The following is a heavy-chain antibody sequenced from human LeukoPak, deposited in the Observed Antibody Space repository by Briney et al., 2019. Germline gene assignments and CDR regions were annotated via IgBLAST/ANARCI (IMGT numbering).Heavy chain of an antibody. Sequence: SETLSLTCIVSGGSISNYDWSWVRQPPGKGLEWIVTMFSSGSTNYNSSLKSRVTMTVDTSKNHFSLRLTSVTAADTAVYYCARLSDYWGQGTLVTVSS. CDR3: ARLSDY. V-gene: IGHV4-59*01. CDR2: MFSSGST. CDR1: GGSISNYD. J-gene: IGHJ4*02.